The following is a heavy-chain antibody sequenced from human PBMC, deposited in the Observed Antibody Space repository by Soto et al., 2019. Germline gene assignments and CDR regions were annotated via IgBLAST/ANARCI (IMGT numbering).Heavy chain of an antibody. CDR1: GLTFKSYA. V-gene: IGHV3-23*01. CDR2: ISGSGGST. CDR3: AKGQYSGVAGGLDY. Sequence: EVHLLESGGGLVQPGGSLRLSCAASGLTFKSYAMSWVRQAPGKGLEWVSGISGSGGSTDYADSVKGRFTISRDNSKNTLYRQMNSLRVEDTALYYCAKGQYSGVAGGLDYWGQGTLVTVSS. D-gene: IGHD1-26*01. J-gene: IGHJ4*02.